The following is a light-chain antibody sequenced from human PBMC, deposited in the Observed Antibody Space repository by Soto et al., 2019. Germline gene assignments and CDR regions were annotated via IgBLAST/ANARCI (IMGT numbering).Light chain of an antibody. CDR2: AAS. CDR3: QQSYSTLFT. CDR1: QSISSY. Sequence: DIPMTQSPSSLSASVGDRVTITCRASQSISSYLNWYQQKPGKAPKLLIYAASSLQCGVPSRFSGSGSGTYFTLTISSLQPEDFATYYCQQSYSTLFTFGPGTKVDIK. J-gene: IGKJ3*01. V-gene: IGKV1-39*01.